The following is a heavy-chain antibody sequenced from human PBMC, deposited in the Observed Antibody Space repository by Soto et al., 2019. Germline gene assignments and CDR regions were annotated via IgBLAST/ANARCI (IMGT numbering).Heavy chain of an antibody. CDR1: AYTFTDYY. V-gene: IGHV1-2*02. J-gene: IGHJ6*02. Sequence: QVQLVQSGAEVKKPGASVKVSCKASAYTFTDYYMHWVRQAPGQGLERMGWINPNSGATNYVQKFQGRVTMTRDTSISTAYMELSRLRSDDTAVYYCANRILDVWGQGTTVTVSS. CDR3: ANRILDV. D-gene: IGHD2-15*01. CDR2: INPNSGAT.